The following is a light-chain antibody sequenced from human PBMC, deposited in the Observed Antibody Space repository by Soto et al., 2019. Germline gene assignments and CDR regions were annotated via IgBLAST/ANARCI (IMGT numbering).Light chain of an antibody. V-gene: IGKV3-20*01. CDR2: GAS. CDR3: QQYGSSPLCT. CDR1: QSVSSNY. Sequence: EIVLTQSPGTLSLSPGERATLSCRASQSVSSNYLAWYQRKPGQAPRLLIYGASSRATGIRDRFSGSGSGTDFTLTISRLEPEDFAVYYCQQYGSSPLCTFGPGTKLEIK. J-gene: IGKJ2*02.